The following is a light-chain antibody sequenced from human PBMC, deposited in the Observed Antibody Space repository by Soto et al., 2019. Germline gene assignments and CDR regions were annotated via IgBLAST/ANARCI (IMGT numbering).Light chain of an antibody. J-gene: IGKJ2*01. V-gene: IGKV3-15*01. Sequence: EIVMTQSPATLSVSPGQRVTLSCRASQSVSSNVAWYQQKPGQAPRLLIYQTSARATGIPARFSGSGSGTDFTLTISNLQSEDFALYYCQHYSGWPPVFGQGTKVDIK. CDR3: QHYSGWPPV. CDR2: QTS. CDR1: QSVSSN.